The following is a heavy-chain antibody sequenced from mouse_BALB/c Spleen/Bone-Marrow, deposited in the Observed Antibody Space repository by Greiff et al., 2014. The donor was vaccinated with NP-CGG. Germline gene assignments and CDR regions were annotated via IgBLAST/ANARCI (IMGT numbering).Heavy chain of an antibody. CDR1: GFTFTDYY. CDR2: INPKNGDT. Sequence: EVQLQQSGPELVKPGASVKLSCKASGFTFTDYYMGWVRQSHGKSLEWIGYINPKNGDTFYNQKFKEKATLTVDRSSSTAYMQLDSLTSEDAAAHYCVMGLQLCWCFDVWGAGTTVTVSS. CDR3: VMGLQLCWCFDV. J-gene: IGHJ1*01. D-gene: IGHD4-1*02. V-gene: IGHV1-18*01.